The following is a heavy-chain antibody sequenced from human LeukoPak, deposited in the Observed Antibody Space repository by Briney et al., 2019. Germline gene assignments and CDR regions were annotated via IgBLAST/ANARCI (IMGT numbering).Heavy chain of an antibody. V-gene: IGHV3-48*03. D-gene: IGHD1-1*01. Sequence: GSLRLSCAASGFTFSSYEMNWVRQAPGKGLEWVSYISSSGSTIYYADSVKGRFTISRDNSKNTLYLQMNSLRAEDTAIYYCAKTGNPATGDYWGQGTLVTVSS. CDR2: ISSSGSTI. J-gene: IGHJ4*02. CDR1: GFTFSSYE. CDR3: AKTGNPATGDY.